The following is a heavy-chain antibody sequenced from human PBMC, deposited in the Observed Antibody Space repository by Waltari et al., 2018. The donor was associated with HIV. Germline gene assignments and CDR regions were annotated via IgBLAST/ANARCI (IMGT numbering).Heavy chain of an antibody. Sequence: EVQPVESGGGRVKPGGSLRLSCAGPGSPFSSYGMNWVRQAPGKGLEWVTYISSSSGHMKYADSVKGRFTISRDNAKNSLYLQINSLRAEDTAVYYCASRSSGRVAYGLDVWGQETTVIVSS. CDR1: GSPFSSYG. CDR3: ASRSSGRVAYGLDV. CDR2: ISSSSGHM. J-gene: IGHJ6*02. V-gene: IGHV3-21*01. D-gene: IGHD6-19*01.